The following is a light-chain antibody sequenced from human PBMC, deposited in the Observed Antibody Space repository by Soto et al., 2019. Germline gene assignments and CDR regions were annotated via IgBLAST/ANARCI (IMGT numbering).Light chain of an antibody. CDR3: QSYDSSLGGYV. Sequence: QSVLTQPPSVSGDPGQRVTISCTGSDSNIGSINGVHWYQQLPGSAPKLLIYTNINRPSGVTDRFSGSRSGNSASLAINGLQAEDAAVYYYQSYDSSLGGYVFGSGTKLTVL. CDR2: TNI. J-gene: IGLJ1*01. V-gene: IGLV1-40*01. CDR1: DSNIGSING.